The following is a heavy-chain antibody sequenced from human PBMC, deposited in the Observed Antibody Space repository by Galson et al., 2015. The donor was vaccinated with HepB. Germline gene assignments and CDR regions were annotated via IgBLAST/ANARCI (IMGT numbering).Heavy chain of an antibody. D-gene: IGHD3-3*01. Sequence: SLRLSCAASGFTFSSYSMNWVRQAPGKGLEWVSYISSSSSTIYYADSVKGRFTISRDNAKNSLYLQMNSLRAEDTAVYYCARDSVGGGFPLYYFDYWGQGTLVTVSS. CDR3: ARDSVGGGFPLYYFDY. J-gene: IGHJ4*02. CDR1: GFTFSSYS. V-gene: IGHV3-48*01. CDR2: ISSSSSTI.